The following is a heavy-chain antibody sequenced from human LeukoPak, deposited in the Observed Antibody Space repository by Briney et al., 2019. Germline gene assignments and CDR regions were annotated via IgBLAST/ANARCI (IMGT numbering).Heavy chain of an antibody. V-gene: IGHV3-7*01. J-gene: IGHJ6*04. CDR2: IKQDGGEK. D-gene: IGHD3-10*01. CDR1: GFTFSSYW. Sequence: GGSLRLSCAASGFTFSSYWKSWVRQAPGKGLEWVANIKQDGGEKYYVGSVKGRFTVSRDNAKNSLYLQMNSLRAEDTAVYYCAREWNYYGLGIMDVWGKGTTVTVSS. CDR3: AREWNYYGLGIMDV.